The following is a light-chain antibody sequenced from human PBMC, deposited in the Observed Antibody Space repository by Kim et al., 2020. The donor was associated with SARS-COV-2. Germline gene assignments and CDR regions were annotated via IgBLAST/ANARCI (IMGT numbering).Light chain of an antibody. V-gene: IGLV3-19*01. J-gene: IGLJ3*02. CDR3: NSRDSSGSHLV. Sequence: ALGQTVRSAGQGDSLRNYYASWYQQQPGQAPVLVLFGKNNRPSGIPDRFSGSKSGNTASLTITGAQAEDEADYYCNSRDSSGSHLVFGGGTKLTVL. CDR1: SLRNYY. CDR2: GKN.